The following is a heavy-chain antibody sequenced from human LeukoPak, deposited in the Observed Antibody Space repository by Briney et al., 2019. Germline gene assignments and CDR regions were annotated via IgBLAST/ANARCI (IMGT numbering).Heavy chain of an antibody. J-gene: IGHJ4*02. V-gene: IGHV3-15*01. D-gene: IGHD3-3*01. CDR3: TSDGYDFWSGYHHPDY. Sequence: GGSLRLSCTASGFTFSNAWMSWVRQAPGKGLEWVGRIKSKTDGGTTDYAAPVKGRFTISRDDSKNTLYLQMNSLKTEDTAVYYCTSDGYDFWSGYHHPDYWGQGTLVTVSS. CDR2: IKSKTDGGTT. CDR1: GFTFSNAW.